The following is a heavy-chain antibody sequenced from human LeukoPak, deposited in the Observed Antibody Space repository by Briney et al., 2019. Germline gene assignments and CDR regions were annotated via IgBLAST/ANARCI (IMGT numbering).Heavy chain of an antibody. V-gene: IGHV4-4*02. J-gene: IGHJ4*02. CDR1: GFTVSSNS. D-gene: IGHD3-16*01. CDR3: AARVMITFGLVVLDY. Sequence: PGGSLRLSCTVSGFTVSSNSMSWVRQAPGKGLEWIGEIYHSGSTNYNPSLKSRVTISVDKSKNQFSLKLSSVTAADTAVYYCAARVMITFGLVVLDYWGQGTLVTVSS. CDR2: IYHSGST.